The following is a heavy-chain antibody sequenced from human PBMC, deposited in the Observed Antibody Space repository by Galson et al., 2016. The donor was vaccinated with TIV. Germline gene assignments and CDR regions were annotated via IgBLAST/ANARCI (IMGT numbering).Heavy chain of an antibody. CDR2: IYWDDNK. D-gene: IGHD6-13*01. Sequence: PALVKPTQTLTLTCTFSGFSLSTNGVHVGWIRQPPGKALEWLALIYWDDNKRYSPSLKSRLTITKDTSKNQVVLTMTNMDPVDTATYFCAHRYRYSHHLAFDYWGQGTLVTVSP. CDR1: GFSLSTNGVH. CDR3: AHRYRYSHHLAFDY. J-gene: IGHJ4*02. V-gene: IGHV2-5*02.